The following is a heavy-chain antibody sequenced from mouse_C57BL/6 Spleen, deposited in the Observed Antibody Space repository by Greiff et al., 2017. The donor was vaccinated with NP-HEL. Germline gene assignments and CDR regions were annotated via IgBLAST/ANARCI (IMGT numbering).Heavy chain of an antibody. D-gene: IGHD2-4*01. V-gene: IGHV1-55*01. Sequence: QVQLQQPGAELVKPGASVKMSCKASGYTFTRYWITWVKQRPGQGLEWIGDIYPGSGSTNYNEKFKSKATLTVDTSSSTAYMQLSSLTSEDSAVYDCARVGLRDAMDYWGQGTSVTVSS. CDR2: IYPGSGST. CDR1: GYTFTRYW. CDR3: ARVGLRDAMDY. J-gene: IGHJ4*01.